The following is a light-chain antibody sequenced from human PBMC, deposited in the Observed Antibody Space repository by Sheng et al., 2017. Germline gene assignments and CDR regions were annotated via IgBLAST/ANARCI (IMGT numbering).Light chain of an antibody. V-gene: IGLV1-40*01. J-gene: IGLJ1*01. CDR3: QSYDSGLSASV. Sequence: LTQPPSVSGAPGQRVTFSCTGSSSNIGANYAVHWYQQLPGTPPRLLIYGFNNRPSGVPDRFSGSKSGTSASLAITGLQAEDEADYYCQSYDSGLSASVFGTGTRVTVL. CDR2: GFN. CDR1: SSNIGANYA.